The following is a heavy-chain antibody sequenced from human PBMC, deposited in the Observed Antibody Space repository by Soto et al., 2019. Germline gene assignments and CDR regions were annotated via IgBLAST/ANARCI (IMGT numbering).Heavy chain of an antibody. CDR2: IDWNSGSV. J-gene: IGHJ6*02. V-gene: IGHV3-9*01. CDR3: VKGRGPYHVKYGMDV. CDR1: GFTFDDYA. Sequence: EVQLVESGGGLVQPGRSLRLSCAASGFTFDDYAMHWVRQRPGKGLEWVSGIDWNSGSVDYAGSLKGRFTISRDNADKALYLKMRSLRADDTALYYCVKGRGPYHVKYGMDVWGQGTTVTVSS.